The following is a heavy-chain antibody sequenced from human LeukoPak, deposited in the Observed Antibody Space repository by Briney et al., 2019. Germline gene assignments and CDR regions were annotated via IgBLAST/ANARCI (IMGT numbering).Heavy chain of an antibody. CDR1: GGTFSSYA. J-gene: IGHJ5*02. CDR3: ARMDVVVPAADP. Sequence: ASVKVSCKASGGTFSSYAISWVRQAPGQGLEWMGRIIPILGIANYAQKVQGRVTITADKSTSTAYMELSSLRSEDTAVYYCARMDVVVPAADPWGQGTLVTVSS. V-gene: IGHV1-69*04. D-gene: IGHD2-2*01. CDR2: IIPILGIA.